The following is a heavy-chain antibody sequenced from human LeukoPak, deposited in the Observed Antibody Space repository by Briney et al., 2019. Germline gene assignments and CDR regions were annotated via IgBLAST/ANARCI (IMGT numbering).Heavy chain of an antibody. CDR2: ISAYNGNT. CDR3: ARGSARGYCSGSYY. D-gene: IGHD3-10*01. J-gene: IGHJ4*02. V-gene: IGHV1-18*04. CDR1: GYTFTSYG. Sequence: ASVKVSCKASGYTFTSYGISWVRQAPGQGLEWMGWISAYNGNTNYAQKLQGRVTMTTDTSTSTAYMELRSLRSDDTAGYYCARGSARGYCSGSYYWGQGTLVTVSS.